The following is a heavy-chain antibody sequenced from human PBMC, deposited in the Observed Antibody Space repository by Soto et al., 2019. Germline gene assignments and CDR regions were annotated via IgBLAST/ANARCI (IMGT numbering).Heavy chain of an antibody. J-gene: IGHJ5*02. CDR1: GGSISSYY. CDR3: ARDQREGNWFDP. V-gene: IGHV4-59*12. Sequence: SETLSLTCTVSGGSISSYYWSWIRQPPGKGLEWIGYIYYRGSTNYNPSLKGRVTISVDRSKNQFSLKLSSVTAADTAVYYCARDQREGNWFDPWGHGTLVTVSS. CDR2: IYYRGST.